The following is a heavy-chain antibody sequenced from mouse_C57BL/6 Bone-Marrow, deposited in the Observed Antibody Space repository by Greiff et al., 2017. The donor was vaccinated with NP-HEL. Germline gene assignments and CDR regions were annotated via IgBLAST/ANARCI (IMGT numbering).Heavy chain of an antibody. V-gene: IGHV1-76*01. Sequence: QVQLKQSGAELVRPGASVKLSCKASGYTFTDYYINWVKQRPGQGLEWIARIYPGSGNTYYNEKFKGKATLTAEKSSSTAYMQLSSLTSEDSAVYFCARKGWPYAMDYWGQGTSVTVSS. D-gene: IGHD2-3*01. CDR3: ARKGWPYAMDY. CDR1: GYTFTDYY. J-gene: IGHJ4*01. CDR2: IYPGSGNT.